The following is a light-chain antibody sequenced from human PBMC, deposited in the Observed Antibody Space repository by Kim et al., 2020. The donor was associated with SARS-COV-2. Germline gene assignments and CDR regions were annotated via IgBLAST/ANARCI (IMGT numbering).Light chain of an antibody. CDR3: QQYSSSPAT. CDR1: HSVSSNY. J-gene: IGKJ1*01. V-gene: IGKV3-20*01. CDR2: GAS. Sequence: SPGESAPPSCRASHSVSSNYLAWYQQKPGQAPRLLIYGASSRATGIPDRFSGSGSGTDFTLTITRLEPEDFAVYYCQQYSSSPATFGQGTKVDIK.